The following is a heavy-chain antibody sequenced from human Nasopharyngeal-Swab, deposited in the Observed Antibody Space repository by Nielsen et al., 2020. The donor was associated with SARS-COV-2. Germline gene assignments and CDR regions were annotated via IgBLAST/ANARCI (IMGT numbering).Heavy chain of an antibody. J-gene: IGHJ6*03. Sequence: SVKVSCRASGGTFSSYAIIWVRHAPAQGLEWMGGIITIFGTANYAQKFQGRVTITADESTSTAYMELSSLRSEDTAVYYCASNARGYQLLREAGPYYYYYYMDVWGKGTTVTVSS. CDR2: IITIFGTA. D-gene: IGHD2-2*01. CDR1: GGTFSSYA. CDR3: ASNARGYQLLREAGPYYYYYYMDV. V-gene: IGHV1-69*13.